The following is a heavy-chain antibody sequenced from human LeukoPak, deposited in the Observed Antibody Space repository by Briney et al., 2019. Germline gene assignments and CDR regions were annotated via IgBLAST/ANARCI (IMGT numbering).Heavy chain of an antibody. CDR1: GFTISSDA. CDR2: SYGSDT. V-gene: IGHV3-23*05. D-gene: IGHD5-24*01. J-gene: IGHJ4*02. CDR3: SKRRRRETGPFES. Sequence: GGSLRLSCVASGFTISSDAMTWVREAPGRGLEWVSASYGSDTDYADSVRGRFTISRDDSKNTLYLQMNGLRVEDTAVYYCSKRRRRETGPFESWGRGTLVTVSP.